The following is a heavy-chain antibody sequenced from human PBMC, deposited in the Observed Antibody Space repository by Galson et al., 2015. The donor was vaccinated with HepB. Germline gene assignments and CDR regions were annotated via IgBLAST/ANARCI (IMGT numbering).Heavy chain of an antibody. D-gene: IGHD3-3*01. CDR2: ISGSGGST. CDR1: GFTFSSYA. CDR3: AKDFSRRQHWSGYPTLFDY. Sequence: SLRLSCAASGFTFSSYAMSWVRQAPGKGLEWVSAISGSGGSTYYADSVKGRFTISRDNSKNTLYLQMNSLRAEDTAVYYCAKDFSRRQHWSGYPTLFDYWGQGTLVTVSS. V-gene: IGHV3-23*01. J-gene: IGHJ4*02.